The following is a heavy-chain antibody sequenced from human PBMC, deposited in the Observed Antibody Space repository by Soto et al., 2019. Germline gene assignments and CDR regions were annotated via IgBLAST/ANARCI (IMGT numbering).Heavy chain of an antibody. D-gene: IGHD3-22*01. V-gene: IGHV4-39*01. Sequence: SETLSVTCSVSGDSISNSRFYWGWIRQAPGEGLEWIGSIYHTGNAYYNPSLKSRVTISVDTSKNQFSLKLTSVTAADAALYYCARDFFDSSDYTTNWFDPWGQGTLVTVS. CDR2: IYHTGNA. CDR1: GDSISNSRFY. CDR3: ARDFFDSSDYTTNWFDP. J-gene: IGHJ5*02.